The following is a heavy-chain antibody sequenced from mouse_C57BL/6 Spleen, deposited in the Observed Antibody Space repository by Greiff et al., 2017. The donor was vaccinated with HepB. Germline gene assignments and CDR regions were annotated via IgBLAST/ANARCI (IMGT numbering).Heavy chain of an antibody. CDR2: IYPGDGDT. CDR1: GYAFSSSW. D-gene: IGHD1-1*01. V-gene: IGHV1-82*01. J-gene: IGHJ4*01. Sequence: VHLVESGPELVKPGASVKISCKASGYAFSSSWMNWVKQRPGKGLEWIGRIYPGDGDTNYNGKFKGKATLTADKSSSTAYMQLSSLTSEDSAVYFCASYYGSSYVNYAMDYWGQGTSVTVSS. CDR3: ASYYGSSYVNYAMDY.